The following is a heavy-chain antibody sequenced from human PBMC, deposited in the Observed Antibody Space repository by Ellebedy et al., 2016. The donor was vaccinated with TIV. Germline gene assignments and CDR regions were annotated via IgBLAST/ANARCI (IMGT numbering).Heavy chain of an antibody. Sequence: SETLSLXXAVYGGSFSGYYWSWIRQPPGKGLEWIGEINHSGSTNYNPSLKSRVTISVDTSKNQFSLKLSSVTAADTAVYYCARGARLFDYWGQGTLVTVSS. CDR2: INHSGST. J-gene: IGHJ4*02. CDR3: ARGARLFDY. D-gene: IGHD2-21*02. V-gene: IGHV4-34*01. CDR1: GGSFSGYY.